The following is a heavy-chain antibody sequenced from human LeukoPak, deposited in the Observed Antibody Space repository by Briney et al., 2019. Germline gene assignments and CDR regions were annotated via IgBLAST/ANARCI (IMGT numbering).Heavy chain of an antibody. D-gene: IGHD2-2*01. Sequence: GGSLRLSCAASGFTFSRYWMHWVRQAPGKGLVWVSRVNSDGSSTSYADSVKGRFTISRDNSKNTLYLQMNSLRAEDTAVYYCAKSPGAAAWNYFDYWGQGTLVTVSS. CDR1: GFTFSRYW. CDR2: VNSDGSST. J-gene: IGHJ4*02. V-gene: IGHV3-74*01. CDR3: AKSPGAAAWNYFDY.